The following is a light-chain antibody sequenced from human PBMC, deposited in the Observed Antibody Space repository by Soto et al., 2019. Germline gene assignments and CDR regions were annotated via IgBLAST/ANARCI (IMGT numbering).Light chain of an antibody. CDR2: AAS. J-gene: IGKJ1*01. CDR3: QQSYSTPWT. V-gene: IGKV1-39*01. Sequence: DIQMTQSPSSLSASVGDRVTITCRASQSISNYLNWYQQKPGKAPKLLIYAASSLQSGVPSSFSGSGSGTDFTLTISRLQPEDFATYDCQQSYSTPWTFGQGTKVEIK. CDR1: QSISNY.